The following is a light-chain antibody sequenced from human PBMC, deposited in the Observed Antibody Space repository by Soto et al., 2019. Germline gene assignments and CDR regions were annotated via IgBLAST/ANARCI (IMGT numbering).Light chain of an antibody. V-gene: IGKV1-9*01. Sequence: DILLTQSPSFLSASVGDRVTITCRASQGISSYLAWYQQKPGKAPKLLIYAASTLDTGVPSRFSGSGSGTDFTLTISSLQPEDFATYYCQQHNSYPLTFGPGTKVDIK. CDR2: AAS. J-gene: IGKJ3*01. CDR1: QGISSY. CDR3: QQHNSYPLT.